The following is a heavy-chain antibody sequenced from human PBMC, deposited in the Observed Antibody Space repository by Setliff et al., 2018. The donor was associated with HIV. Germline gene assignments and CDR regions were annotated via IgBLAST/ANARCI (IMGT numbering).Heavy chain of an antibody. Sequence: KPSETLSLTCAISGDSVSSDTAAWNWIRQSPSRGLEWLGRTYYRSKWYNDYAPSVKSRIGINPDTSKNQFSLQLNSVTPDDTAVYLCARASKYGVRYYFDYWGLGTPVTVSS. J-gene: IGHJ4*02. D-gene: IGHD4-17*01. CDR1: GDSVSSDTAA. V-gene: IGHV6-1*01. CDR3: ARASKYGVRYYFDY. CDR2: TYYRSKWYN.